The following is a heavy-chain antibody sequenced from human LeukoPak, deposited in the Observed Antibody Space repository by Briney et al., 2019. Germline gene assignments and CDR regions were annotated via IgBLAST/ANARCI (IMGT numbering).Heavy chain of an antibody. CDR3: ARVTRFNEFGELWFDY. D-gene: IGHD3-10*01. CDR2: ITHSGST. V-gene: IGHV4-34*01. CDR1: GGTFNTYY. J-gene: IGHJ4*02. Sequence: SETLSLTCAVYGGTFNTYYWSWIRQPPGKGLEWIGEITHSGSTNYNPSLKSRVTISSDTSKNQFSLKLTSATAADTAVYYCARVTRFNEFGELWFDYWGQGTLLTVSS.